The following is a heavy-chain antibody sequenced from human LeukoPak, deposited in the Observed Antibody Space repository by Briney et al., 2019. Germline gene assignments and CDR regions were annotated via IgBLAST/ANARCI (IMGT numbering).Heavy chain of an antibody. CDR2: IYYSGST. J-gene: IGHJ4*02. D-gene: IGHD3-10*01. CDR3: ARDRGYGSGSYYYDY. V-gene: IGHV4-39*02. Sequence: SETLSLTCTVSGGSISSSSYYWGWIRQPPGKGLGWIGSIYYSGSTYYNPSLKSRVTISVDTSKNQFSLKLSSVTAADTAVYYCARDRGYGSGSYYYDYWGQGTLVTVSS. CDR1: GGSISSSSYY.